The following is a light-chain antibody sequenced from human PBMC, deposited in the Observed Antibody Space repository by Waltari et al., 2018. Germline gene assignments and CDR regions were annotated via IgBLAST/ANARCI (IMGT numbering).Light chain of an antibody. V-gene: IGLV7-43*01. Sequence: QTVVTQEPSLTVSPGGTVTLTCASSTGAVTSGHYPNWFQQKPGQAPRTLIYSTNNKHAWPPALFSGSLLGDKAALTLSGVQPEDESEYYCLLYYGGAQPSYVFGTGTKVTVL. CDR1: TGAVTSGHY. J-gene: IGLJ1*01. CDR2: STN. CDR3: LLYYGGAQPSYV.